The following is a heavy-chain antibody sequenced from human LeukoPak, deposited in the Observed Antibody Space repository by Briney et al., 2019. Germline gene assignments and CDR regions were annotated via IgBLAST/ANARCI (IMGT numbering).Heavy chain of an antibody. CDR3: ARLDTAMVRCFDY. Sequence: SETLSLTCAVSGYSISSGYYWGWIRHPPGKGLEWLGSIYHSGSTYYNPSLKSRVTISVDTSKNQFSLKLSSVTAADTAVYYCARLDTAMVRCFDYWGQGTLVTVSS. J-gene: IGHJ4*02. CDR2: IYHSGST. CDR1: GYSISSGYY. D-gene: IGHD5-18*01. V-gene: IGHV4-38-2*01.